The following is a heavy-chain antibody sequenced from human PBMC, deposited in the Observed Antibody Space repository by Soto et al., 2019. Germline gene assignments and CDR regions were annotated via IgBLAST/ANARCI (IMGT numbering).Heavy chain of an antibody. D-gene: IGHD6-13*01. J-gene: IGHJ4*02. CDR3: GTGSSWTKVES. Sequence: QVQLVQSGAEVKKPGSSVKVSCKASGGTLSRSAISWVRQAPGQGLEWMGGIIPIFGPAIYAQKFRGRVNIIADESTRTAYMEMSSLRSDDTAVYYCGTGSSWTKVESWGQGTPVTVSS. CDR1: GGTLSRSA. V-gene: IGHV1-69*01. CDR2: IIPIFGPA.